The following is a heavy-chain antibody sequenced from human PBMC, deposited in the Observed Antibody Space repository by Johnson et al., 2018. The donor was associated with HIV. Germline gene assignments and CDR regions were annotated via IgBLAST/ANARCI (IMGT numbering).Heavy chain of an antibody. Sequence: VQLVESGGGLVQPGGSLRLSCAASGFTFSSYAMHCVRQAPGKGLEWVGRIKSKTDGGTTDYAAPVKGRFTISRDDSKNTLYLQMNSLTTEDTAVYYCTTAIVIDAFDIWGQGTMVTVSS. CDR3: TTAIVIDAFDI. D-gene: IGHD3-16*02. CDR2: IKSKTDGGTT. V-gene: IGHV3-15*01. CDR1: GFTFSSYA. J-gene: IGHJ3*02.